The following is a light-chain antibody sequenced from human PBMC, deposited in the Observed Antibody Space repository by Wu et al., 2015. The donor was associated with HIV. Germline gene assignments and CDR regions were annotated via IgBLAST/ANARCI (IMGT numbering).Light chain of an antibody. Sequence: DIQMTQSPSTLSASVGDRVTITCRARQSLSKWLAWYQQKPGTGPRLLIYKTSTLQDGVPSRFSTSASGTEFTLTITSLQPDDFATYYCHQYNSHWTFGQGT. V-gene: IGKV1-5*03. J-gene: IGKJ1*01. CDR3: HQYNSHWT. CDR1: QSLSKW. CDR2: KTS.